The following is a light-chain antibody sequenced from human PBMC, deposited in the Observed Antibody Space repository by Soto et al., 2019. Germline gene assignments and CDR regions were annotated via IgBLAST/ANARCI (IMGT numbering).Light chain of an antibody. CDR2: AAS. J-gene: IGKJ2*01. CDR3: QQSSSTPRT. CDR1: QNINIY. V-gene: IGKV1-39*01. Sequence: DIQMAQSPSSLSASIGDKITITCRASQNINIYLNWYQHKPGKAPKVLIYAASSLQSGVPSRFNGSGFGTDFTLTISSLQPADFATYYCQQSSSTPRTFGQGTKLEIK.